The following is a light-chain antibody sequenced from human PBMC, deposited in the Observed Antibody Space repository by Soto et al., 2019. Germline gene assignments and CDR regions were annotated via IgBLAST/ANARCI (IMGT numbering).Light chain of an antibody. CDR2: EVS. V-gene: IGLV2-14*02. Sequence: QSALTQPASVSGSPGQSITISCTGTSRDVGSYNLVSWYQQHPGKAPKLMIYEVSNRPSGVSNRFSGSKSGNTASLMISGLQAEDEADYYCSSYTSSSVVFGTGTKLTVL. J-gene: IGLJ1*01. CDR1: SRDVGSYNL. CDR3: SSYTSSSVV.